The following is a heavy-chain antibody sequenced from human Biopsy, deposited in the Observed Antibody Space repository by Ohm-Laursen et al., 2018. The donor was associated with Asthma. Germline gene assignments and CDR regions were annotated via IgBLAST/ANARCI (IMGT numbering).Heavy chain of an antibody. CDR2: INPNSGGT. D-gene: IGHD3-3*01. J-gene: IGHJ4*02. CDR1: GYTFTGYY. V-gene: IGHV1-2*06. Sequence: AASVKVSCKASGYTFTGYYMHWVRQAPGQGLEWMGRINPNSGGTNYAQKFQGRVTMTRDTSISTAYMELSRLRSDDTAVYYCARGRHYDFWSGYYIEYFDYWGQGTLVTVSS. CDR3: ARGRHYDFWSGYYIEYFDY.